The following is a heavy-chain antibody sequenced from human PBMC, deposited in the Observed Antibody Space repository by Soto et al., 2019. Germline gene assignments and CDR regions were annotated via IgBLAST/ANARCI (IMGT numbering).Heavy chain of an antibody. D-gene: IGHD2-15*01. V-gene: IGHV4-39*01. Sequence: QLQLQESGPGLVKPSETLSLTCTVSGGSISSESYFWGWVRQPSGKGLEWLGTISYSGSPFYNPSLKGRVTLSLDASKNQLSLRLSAVNAADSAVYFCAALLGHCSGGTCFFRWFDPWGQGSLVTVSS. CDR1: GGSISSESYF. CDR3: AALLGHCSGGTCFFRWFDP. CDR2: ISYSGSP. J-gene: IGHJ5*02.